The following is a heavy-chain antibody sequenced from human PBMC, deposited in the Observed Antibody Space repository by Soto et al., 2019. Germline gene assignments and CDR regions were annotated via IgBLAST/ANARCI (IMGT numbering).Heavy chain of an antibody. V-gene: IGHV5-51*03. CDR1: GYNFPTYW. CDR3: ARRGPAAEWFDP. Sequence: EVQLVQSGAEVKKPGESLKISCKGSGYNFPTYWIGWVRQVPGKGLEWMGIIYPGDSDTRYNPSFQGQVTISVDKSISTAYLQWSSLKASDTAMYYCARRGPAAEWFDPWGQGTLVTVSS. J-gene: IGHJ5*02. D-gene: IGHD2-2*01. CDR2: IYPGDSDT.